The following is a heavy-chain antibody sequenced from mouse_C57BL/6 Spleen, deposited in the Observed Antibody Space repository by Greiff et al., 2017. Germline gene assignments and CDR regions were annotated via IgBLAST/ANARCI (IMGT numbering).Heavy chain of an antibody. V-gene: IGHV5-17*01. J-gene: IGHJ2*01. CDR1: GFTFRDYG. CDR3: ARFTYYFDY. CDR2: ISSGSSTI. Sequence: DVKLVESGGGLVKPGGSLKLSCAASGFTFRDYGMHWVRQAPEKGLEWVAYISSGSSTIYYADTVKGRFTISRDNAKNTLFLQMTSLRSEDTAMYYCARFTYYFDYWGQGTTLTVSS. D-gene: IGHD2-12*01.